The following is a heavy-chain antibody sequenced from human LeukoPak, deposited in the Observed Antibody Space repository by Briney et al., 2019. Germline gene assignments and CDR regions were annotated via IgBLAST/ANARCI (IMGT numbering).Heavy chain of an antibody. D-gene: IGHD6-19*01. CDR2: INPSGGST. CDR3: ARALYDKYSSGWYPGYFQH. Sequence: ASVKVSCKASGYTFTSYGISWVRQAPGQGLEWMGIINPSGGSTSYAQKFQGRVTMTRDTSTSTVYMELSSLRSEDTAVYYCARALYDKYSSGWYPGYFQHWGQGTLVTVSS. J-gene: IGHJ1*01. V-gene: IGHV1-46*01. CDR1: GYTFTSYG.